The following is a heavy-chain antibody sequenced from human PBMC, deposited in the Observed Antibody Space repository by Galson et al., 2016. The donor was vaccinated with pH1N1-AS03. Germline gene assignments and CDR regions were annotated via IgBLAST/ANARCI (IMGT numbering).Heavy chain of an antibody. D-gene: IGHD3-9*01. V-gene: IGHV2-5*02. CDR3: ARTAGWLPDF. J-gene: IGHJ3*01. CDR1: GFSLTTSAVG. CDR2: IYWDDDK. Sequence: PALVKPTQTLTLTCTFSGFSLTTSAVGVVWIRQPPGKALEWLALIYWDDDKRYNSSLKSRLTITKDTSKNQVVLTMTNMDPVDTATYYCARTAGWLPDFWGQGHWSPSL.